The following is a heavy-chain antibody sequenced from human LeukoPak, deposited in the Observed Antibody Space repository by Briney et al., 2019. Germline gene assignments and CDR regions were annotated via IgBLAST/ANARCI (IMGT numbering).Heavy chain of an antibody. V-gene: IGHV4-39*01. CDR3: ARRTTESYSDY. J-gene: IGHJ4*02. D-gene: IGHD1-1*01. CDR2: IHYSGTT. CDR1: GGSISDGTYY. Sequence: SETLSLTCTVSGGSISDGTYYWGWILQPPGKGLEWIGTIHYSGTTHYNRSLKSRVTLSVDTSKNQFSLRLSSVTAADTAVYYCARRTTESYSDYWGQGTLVTVST.